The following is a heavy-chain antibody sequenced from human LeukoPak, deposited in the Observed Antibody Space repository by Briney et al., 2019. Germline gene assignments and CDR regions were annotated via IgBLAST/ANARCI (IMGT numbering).Heavy chain of an antibody. Sequence: GGSLRLSCAASGFTFRSYAMSWVRQAPGKGLEWVANIKQDGSEKYYVDSVKGRFTISRDNAKNSLYLQMNSLRAEDTAVYYCARAEQLWTAFDYWGQGTLVTVSS. J-gene: IGHJ4*02. CDR1: GFTFRSYA. V-gene: IGHV3-7*01. CDR3: ARAEQLWTAFDY. CDR2: IKQDGSEK. D-gene: IGHD5-18*01.